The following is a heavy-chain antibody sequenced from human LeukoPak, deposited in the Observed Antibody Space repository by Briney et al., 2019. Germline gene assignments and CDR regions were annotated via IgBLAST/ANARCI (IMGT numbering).Heavy chain of an antibody. Sequence: NTSETLSLTCTVSGGSISSYYWSWIRQPPGKGLEWIGYISYSGSIAYTPSLRSRVTMSLDASKNHLSLNLRSVSAADTAIYYCAGYDHTNYLAYWGQGTLVTVSS. CDR3: AGYDHTNYLAY. D-gene: IGHD1-14*01. J-gene: IGHJ4*02. V-gene: IGHV4-59*01. CDR2: ISYSGSI. CDR1: GGSISSYY.